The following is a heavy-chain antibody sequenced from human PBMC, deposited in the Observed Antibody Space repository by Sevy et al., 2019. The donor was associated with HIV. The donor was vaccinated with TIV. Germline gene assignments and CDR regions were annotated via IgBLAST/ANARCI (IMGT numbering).Heavy chain of an antibody. J-gene: IGHJ6*02. V-gene: IGHV4-34*01. Sequence: SQTLSLTCAVYGGSFSGYYWSWIRQPPGKGLEWIGEINHSGSTNYNPSLKSRVTISVDTSKNQFSLKLSFLTAADTAVYYCARVGNDIVVVPAAPPIYYYYYGMDVWGQGTTVTVSS. CDR1: GGSFSGYY. CDR2: INHSGST. CDR3: ARVGNDIVVVPAAPPIYYYYYGMDV. D-gene: IGHD2-2*01.